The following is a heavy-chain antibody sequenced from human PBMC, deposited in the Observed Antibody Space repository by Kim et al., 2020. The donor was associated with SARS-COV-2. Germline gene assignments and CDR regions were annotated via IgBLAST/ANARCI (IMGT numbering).Heavy chain of an antibody. V-gene: IGHV3-23*01. CDR1: GFTFSSYA. CDR3: AKGYYYGSGSYGYYYYYGMGV. CDR2: ISGSGGST. D-gene: IGHD3-10*01. Sequence: GGSLRLSCAASGFTFSSYAMSWVRQAPGKGLEWVSAISGSGGSTYYADSVKGRFTISRDNSKNTLYLQMNSLRAEDTAVYYCAKGYYYGSGSYGYYYYYGMGVSGQGGTVTVS. J-gene: IGHJ6*02.